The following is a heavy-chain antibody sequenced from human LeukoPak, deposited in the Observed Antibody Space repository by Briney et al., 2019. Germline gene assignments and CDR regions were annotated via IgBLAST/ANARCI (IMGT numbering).Heavy chain of an antibody. CDR3: ARGGAYYFSFDS. Sequence: SETLSPTCSVSGGSTSTHYWTWIRQPAGKGLEWIGRVYSGGTTNYNPSLKSRVTMSVDTSNHQFSLRLSPVTAADTAVYYCARGGAYYFSFDSWGQGILVTVSS. CDR1: GGSTSTHY. J-gene: IGHJ4*02. V-gene: IGHV4-4*07. D-gene: IGHD3-22*01. CDR2: VYSGGTT.